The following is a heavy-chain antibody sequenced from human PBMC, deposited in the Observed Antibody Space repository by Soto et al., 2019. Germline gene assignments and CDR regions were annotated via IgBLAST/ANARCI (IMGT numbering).Heavy chain of an antibody. Sequence: PGGSLRLSSAASGLTFSSYAMHWVRQAPGKGLEWVAVISYDGSNKYYADSVKGRFTISRDNSKNTLYLQMNSLRAEDTAVYYCARDWSPTVELLCIDYWVQGTLVTVSS. J-gene: IGHJ4*02. CDR3: ARDWSPTVELLCIDY. CDR1: GLTFSSYA. D-gene: IGHD1-26*01. CDR2: ISYDGSNK. V-gene: IGHV3-30-3*01.